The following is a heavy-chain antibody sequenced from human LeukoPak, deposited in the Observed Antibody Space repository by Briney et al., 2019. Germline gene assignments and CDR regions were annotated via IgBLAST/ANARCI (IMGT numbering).Heavy chain of an antibody. CDR3: ARGKYCSSTSCDYYYGMDV. Sequence: GASVRVSCKASGYTFTSYDINWVRQATGQGLEWMGWMNPNSGNTGYAQKFQGRVTMTRNTSTSTAYMELSSLRSEDTAVYYCARGKYCSSTSCDYYYGMDVWGQGTTVTVSS. CDR1: GYTFTSYD. V-gene: IGHV1-8*01. J-gene: IGHJ6*02. CDR2: MNPNSGNT. D-gene: IGHD2-2*01.